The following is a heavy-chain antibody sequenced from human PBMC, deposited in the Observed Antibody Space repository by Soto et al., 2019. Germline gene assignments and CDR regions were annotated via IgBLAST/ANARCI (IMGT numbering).Heavy chain of an antibody. Sequence: SVKVSCKASGGTFSSYAISWVRQAPGQGLEWMGGIIPIFGTANYAQKFQGRVTISADESTSTAYMELSSLRSEDTAVYYCARDQGGGNSGPFDYWGQGTLVTVSS. J-gene: IGHJ4*02. V-gene: IGHV1-69*13. CDR2: IIPIFGTA. D-gene: IGHD2-21*02. CDR3: ARDQGGGNSGPFDY. CDR1: GGTFSSYA.